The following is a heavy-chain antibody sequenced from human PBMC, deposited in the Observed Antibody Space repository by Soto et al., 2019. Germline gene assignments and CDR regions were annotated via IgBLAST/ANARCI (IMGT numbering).Heavy chain of an antibody. CDR3: ARGVYDILTGYYKAPVFDY. CDR2: ISAYNGNT. CDR1: GYTFTSYG. Sequence: GASVKVSCTASGYTFTSYGIRWVRQAPGQGLEWMGWISAYNGNTNYAQKLQGRVTMTTDTSTSTAYMELRSLRSDDTAVYYCARGVYDILTGYYKAPVFDYWGQGTLVTVSS. D-gene: IGHD3-9*01. V-gene: IGHV1-18*01. J-gene: IGHJ4*02.